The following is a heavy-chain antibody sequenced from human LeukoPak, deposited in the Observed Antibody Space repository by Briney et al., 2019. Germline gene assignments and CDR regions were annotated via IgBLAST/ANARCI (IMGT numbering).Heavy chain of an antibody. D-gene: IGHD3-22*01. CDR1: GGSFSGYY. Sequence: SETLSLTCAVYGGSFSGYYWSWIRQPPGKGLEWIGETNHSGSTNYNPSLKSRVTISVDTSKNQFSLKLSSVTAADTAVYYCARGGYYDSSGPNDAFDIWGQGTMVTVSS. CDR2: TNHSGST. CDR3: ARGGYYDSSGPNDAFDI. V-gene: IGHV4-34*01. J-gene: IGHJ3*02.